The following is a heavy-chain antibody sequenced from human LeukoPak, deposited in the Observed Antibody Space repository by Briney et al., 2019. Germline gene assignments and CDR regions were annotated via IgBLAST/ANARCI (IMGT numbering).Heavy chain of an antibody. J-gene: IGHJ4*02. CDR2: ISYDGSNK. CDR3: ARTTTPHFYGSGSYALGY. CDR1: GFTFSTYA. D-gene: IGHD3-10*01. Sequence: GGSLRLSCAASGFTFSTYAMHWLRQGAGKGLDWVAVISYDGSNKYYAASVKGRFTISRDNSENILYLQMSSLSAEDTGVYYCARTTTPHFYGSGSYALGYWGQGTLVTVPS. V-gene: IGHV3-30-3*01.